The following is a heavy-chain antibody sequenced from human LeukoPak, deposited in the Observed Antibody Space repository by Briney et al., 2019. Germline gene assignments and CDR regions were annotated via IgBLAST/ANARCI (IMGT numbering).Heavy chain of an antibody. Sequence: SETLSLTCTVSGGSLSSSSYYWGWIRQPPGKGLEWIGEINHSGSTNYNPSLKSRVTISVDTSKNQFSLKLSSVTAADTAVYYCARGGSKDIVVVPAAKRGNWFDPWGQGTLVTVSS. D-gene: IGHD2-2*01. CDR2: INHSGST. CDR3: ARGGSKDIVVVPAAKRGNWFDP. V-gene: IGHV4-39*07. CDR1: GGSLSSSSYY. J-gene: IGHJ5*02.